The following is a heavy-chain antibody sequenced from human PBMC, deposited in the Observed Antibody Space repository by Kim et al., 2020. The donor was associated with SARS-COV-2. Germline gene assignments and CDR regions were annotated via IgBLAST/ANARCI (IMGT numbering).Heavy chain of an antibody. V-gene: IGHV4-4*02. J-gene: IGHJ6*02. CDR2: IYHSGST. D-gene: IGHD3-22*01. CDR3: ATVYDSSGYYSHCYYYGMDV. CDR1: GGSISSSNW. Sequence: SETLSLTCAVSGGSISSSNWWSWVRQPPGKGLEWIGEIYHSGSTNYNPSLKSRVTISVDKSKNQFSLKLSSVTAADTAVYYCATVYDSSGYYSHCYYYGMDVWGQGTTVTVSS.